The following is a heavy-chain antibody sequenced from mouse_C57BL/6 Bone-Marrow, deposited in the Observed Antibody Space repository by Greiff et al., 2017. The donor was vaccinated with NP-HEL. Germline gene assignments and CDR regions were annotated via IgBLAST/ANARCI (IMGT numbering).Heavy chain of an antibody. J-gene: IGHJ2*01. V-gene: IGHV1-5*01. CDR2: IYPGNSDT. CDR1: GYTFTSYW. CDR3: TRLITAVVANYFDY. D-gene: IGHD1-1*01. Sequence: VQLKQSGTVLARPGASVKMSCKTSGYTFTSYWMHWVKQRPGQGLEWIGAIYPGNSDTSYNQKFKGKAKLTAVTSASTAYMELSSLTSEDSAVYYCTRLITAVVANYFDYWGQGTTLTVSS.